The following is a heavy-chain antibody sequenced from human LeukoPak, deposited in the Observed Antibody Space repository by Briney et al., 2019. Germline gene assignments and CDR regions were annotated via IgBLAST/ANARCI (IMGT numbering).Heavy chain of an antibody. Sequence: SETLSLTGAVYGGSFSGYYWSWIRQPPGKGLEWIGEINHSGSTNYNPSLKSRVTISVDTSKNQFSLKLSSVTAADTAVYYCARGHYYDSSGYYGYWGQGTLVTVSS. J-gene: IGHJ4*02. CDR3: ARGHYYDSSGYYGY. D-gene: IGHD3-22*01. CDR2: INHSGST. V-gene: IGHV4-34*01. CDR1: GGSFSGYY.